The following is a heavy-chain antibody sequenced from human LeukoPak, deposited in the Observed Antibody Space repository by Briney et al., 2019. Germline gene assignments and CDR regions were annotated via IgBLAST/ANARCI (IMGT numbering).Heavy chain of an antibody. CDR2: IYYSGST. D-gene: IGHD5-18*01. J-gene: IGHJ5*02. V-gene: IGHV4-61*08. Sequence: SETLSLTCTVSGGSISGSGYYWSWIRQPPGKGLEWIGYIYYSGSTNYNPSLKSRVTISVDTSKNQFSLKLSSVTAADTAVYYCARGQNGAMAFDPWGQGTLVTVSS. CDR3: ARGQNGAMAFDP. CDR1: GGSISGSGYY.